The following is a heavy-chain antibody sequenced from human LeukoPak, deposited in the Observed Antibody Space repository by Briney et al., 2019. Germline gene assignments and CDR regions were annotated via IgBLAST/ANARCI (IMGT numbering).Heavy chain of an antibody. Sequence: EGSVKVSCKASGYTFTSNGISWGRQAPGQGLEWMGWISAYNGNTNYAQKLQGRVTMTTDTSTSTAYMELRSLRSDNTAVYYCARTYDYVWGSYRSLDYWGQGTLVTVSS. V-gene: IGHV1-18*01. CDR1: GYTFTSNG. CDR3: ARTYDYVWGSYRSLDY. D-gene: IGHD3-16*02. J-gene: IGHJ4*02. CDR2: ISAYNGNT.